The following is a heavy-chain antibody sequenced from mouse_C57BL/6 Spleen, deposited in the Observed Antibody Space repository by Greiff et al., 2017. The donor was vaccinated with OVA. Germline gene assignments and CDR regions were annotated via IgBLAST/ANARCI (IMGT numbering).Heavy chain of an antibody. CDR3: ALSSNWDSNY. J-gene: IGHJ2*01. Sequence: VQLQQPGAELVKPGASVKLSCKASGYTFTSYWIHWVKQRPGQGLEWIGMIHPNSGSTNYNEKFNSKATLTVDKSSSTAYMQLSSLTSEDSAVYYCALSSNWDSNYWGQGTTLTVSS. D-gene: IGHD4-1*01. CDR1: GYTFTSYW. V-gene: IGHV1-64*01. CDR2: IHPNSGST.